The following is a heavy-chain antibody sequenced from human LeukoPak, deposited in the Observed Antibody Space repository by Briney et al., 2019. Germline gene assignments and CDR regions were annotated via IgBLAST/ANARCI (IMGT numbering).Heavy chain of an antibody. CDR1: GRSFSGYY. V-gene: IGHV4-34*01. CDR2: INHSGST. D-gene: IGHD6-19*01. J-gene: IGHJ4*02. Sequence: PSETLSLTCAVYGRSFSGYYWSWIRQPPGKGLEWNGEINHSGSTNHNPSLKSRVTISVDTSKNQFSLKLSPVTAADTAVYYCARGGPVAGILYYFDYWGQGTLVTVSS. CDR3: ARGGPVAGILYYFDY.